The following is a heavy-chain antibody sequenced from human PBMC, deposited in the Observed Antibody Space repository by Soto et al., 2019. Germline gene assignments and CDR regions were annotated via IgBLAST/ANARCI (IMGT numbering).Heavy chain of an antibody. Sequence: QPGGSLRLSCAASGFIFSNYWMHWVRQAPGKGLVWVARVKTDGSSTSYADSVKGRFTISRDNAKNTVYLEMNSLRAEDTAVYYCTREKFDPWGQGTLVTVSS. CDR1: GFIFSNYW. CDR3: TREKFDP. V-gene: IGHV3-74*01. CDR2: VKTDGSST. J-gene: IGHJ5*02.